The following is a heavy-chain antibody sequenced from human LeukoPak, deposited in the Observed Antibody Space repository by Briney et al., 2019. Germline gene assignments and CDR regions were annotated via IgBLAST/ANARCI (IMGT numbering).Heavy chain of an antibody. D-gene: IGHD3-22*01. Sequence: GGSLRLSCAASGFTFSSYWMNWARQAPGKGLEWVASINHNGNVNYYVDSVKGRFTISRDNAENTLYLQMNSLRVEDTAVYYCVRSAFHAGSGNYYDYWGQGTLVTVSS. CDR2: INHNGNVN. CDR1: GFTFSSYW. J-gene: IGHJ4*02. V-gene: IGHV3-7*01. CDR3: VRSAFHAGSGNYYDY.